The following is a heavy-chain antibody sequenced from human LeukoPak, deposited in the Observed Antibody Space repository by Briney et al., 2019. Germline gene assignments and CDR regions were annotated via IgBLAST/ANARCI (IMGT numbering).Heavy chain of an antibody. Sequence: SETLSLTCTVSGGSISSSSYYWSWIRQPPGKGLEWIGYIYYSGSTNYNPSLKSRVRTSVDTSKKQFSLKLSSVTAAGTAVYYCARAPRGVVVKSDAFDIWGQGTMVTVSS. J-gene: IGHJ3*02. CDR1: GGSISSSSYY. CDR2: IYYSGST. CDR3: ARAPRGVVVKSDAFDI. D-gene: IGHD2-15*01. V-gene: IGHV4-61*01.